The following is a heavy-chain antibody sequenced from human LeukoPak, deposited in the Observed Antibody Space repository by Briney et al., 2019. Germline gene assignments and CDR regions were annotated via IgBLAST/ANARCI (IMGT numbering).Heavy chain of an antibody. CDR3: ARDHPSGSFWGYFDY. CDR1: GGSISSYY. Sequence: ASETLSLTCTVSGGSISSYYWSWIRQPAGKGLEWIGRIYTSGSTNYNPSLKSRVTMSVDTSKNQFSLKLSSVTAADTAVYYCARDHPSGSFWGYFDYWGQGTLVTVSS. D-gene: IGHD1-26*01. V-gene: IGHV4-4*07. CDR2: IYTSGST. J-gene: IGHJ4*02.